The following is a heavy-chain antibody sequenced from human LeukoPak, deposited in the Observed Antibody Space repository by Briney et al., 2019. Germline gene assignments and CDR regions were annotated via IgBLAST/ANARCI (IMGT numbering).Heavy chain of an antibody. V-gene: IGHV1-8*01. CDR1: GYTFTSYD. CDR3: ARGREVVTGLDY. D-gene: IGHD4-23*01. Sequence: GASVKVSCKASGYTFTSYDINWVRQATGQGLEWMGWMNPNSGNTGYAQKFQGRVTMTRNTSISTAYMELSSPRSEDTAVYYCARGREVVTGLDYCGQGTLVTVSS. J-gene: IGHJ4*02. CDR2: MNPNSGNT.